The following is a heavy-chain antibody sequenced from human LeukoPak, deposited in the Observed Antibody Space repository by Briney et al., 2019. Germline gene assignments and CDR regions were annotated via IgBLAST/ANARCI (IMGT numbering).Heavy chain of an antibody. D-gene: IGHD4-11*01. Sequence: ASVKVSCKASGYTFTGYYMHWVRQAPGQGLEWMGRINPNSGGTNYAQKFQGRVTMTRDTSISTAYMELSRLRSDDTAVYYCAKEPLAVTNWFDPWGQGTLVTVSS. CDR2: INPNSGGT. J-gene: IGHJ5*02. V-gene: IGHV1-2*06. CDR3: AKEPLAVTNWFDP. CDR1: GYTFTGYY.